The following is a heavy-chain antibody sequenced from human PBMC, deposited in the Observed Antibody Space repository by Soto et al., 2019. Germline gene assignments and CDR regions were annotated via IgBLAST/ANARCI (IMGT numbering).Heavy chain of an antibody. CDR2: IWYDGSNK. D-gene: IGHD1-26*01. CDR1: GFTFSSYG. V-gene: IGHV3-33*01. CDR3: ARDLGSYYGGGYYYVMDV. Sequence: QVQLVESGGGVVQPGRSLRLSCAASGFTFSSYGMHWVRQAPGKGLEWVAVIWYDGSNKYYADSVKGRFTISRDNSKNTLYLQMNSLRAEDTAVYYCARDLGSYYGGGYYYVMDVWGQGTTVTFSS. J-gene: IGHJ6*02.